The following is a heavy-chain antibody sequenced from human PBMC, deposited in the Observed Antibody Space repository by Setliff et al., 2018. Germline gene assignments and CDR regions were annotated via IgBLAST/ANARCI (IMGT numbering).Heavy chain of an antibody. D-gene: IGHD4-17*01. CDR1: GYSFTSYW. Sequence: SLTISCKGSGYSFTSYWIGWVRQMPGKGLEWMGIIYPGDSDTRYSPSFQGQVTISADKSISTAYLQWSSLKASDTAMYYCARLSPYGDDAFDIWGQGTMVTVSS. CDR3: ARLSPYGDDAFDI. V-gene: IGHV5-51*01. CDR2: IYPGDSDT. J-gene: IGHJ3*02.